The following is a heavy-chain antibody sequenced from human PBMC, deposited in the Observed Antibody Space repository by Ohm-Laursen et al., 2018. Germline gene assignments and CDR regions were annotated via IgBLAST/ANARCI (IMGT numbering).Heavy chain of an antibody. CDR2: IYHSGST. Sequence: SDTLSLTWTVSGGSISSSSYYWGWIRQPPGKGLEWIGSIYHSGSTYYNPSLKSRVTISVDTSKNQFSLKLSSVTAADTAVYYCARVPVYGDPRFDYWGQGTLVTVSS. CDR1: GGSISSSSYY. CDR3: ARVPVYGDPRFDY. V-gene: IGHV4-39*07. J-gene: IGHJ4*02. D-gene: IGHD4-17*01.